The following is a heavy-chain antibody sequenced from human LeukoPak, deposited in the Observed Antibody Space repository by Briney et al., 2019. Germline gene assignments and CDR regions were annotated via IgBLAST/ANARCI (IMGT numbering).Heavy chain of an antibody. CDR1: GFGFSNFW. Sequence: GGSLRLSCAASGFGFSNFWMHWVRQAPGKGLEWVSRIKTDGSITAYAGSVKGRFTISRDNAKNTLYLHMNSLKGEDTATYFCTREADPAFSASSSPDFWGQGTPVTVS. CDR3: TREADPAFSASSSPDF. D-gene: IGHD6-6*01. V-gene: IGHV3-74*01. CDR2: IKTDGSIT. J-gene: IGHJ4*02.